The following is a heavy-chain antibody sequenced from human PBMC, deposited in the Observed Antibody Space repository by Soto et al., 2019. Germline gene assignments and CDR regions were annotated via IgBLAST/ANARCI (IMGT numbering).Heavy chain of an antibody. CDR3: ARDRKYSDNTWAFDV. CDR1: GDSISSTNW. J-gene: IGHJ3*01. Sequence: QVQLRESGPGLVKPSGTLSLTCDVSGDSISSTNWWNWVRQSPGKGLEWIGEVYHGGKTNYNPSLKSRVTIXXDXSXXQFSLRLTSVTAADTALYYCARDRKYSDNTWAFDVWGQGTMVTVSS. V-gene: IGHV4-4*02. CDR2: VYHGGKT. D-gene: IGHD1-1*01.